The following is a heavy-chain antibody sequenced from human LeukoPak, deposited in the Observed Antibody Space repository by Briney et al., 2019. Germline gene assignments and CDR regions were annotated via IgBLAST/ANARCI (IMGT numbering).Heavy chain of an antibody. CDR3: ARPSTKYSSSSGYFQH. Sequence: KSSETLSLTCTVSGGFISSYSYHWGWIRQPPGKGLEWIGSIYYSGSTYYNPSLKSRVTISVDTSKNQFSLKLSSVTAADTAVYYCARPSTKYSSSSGYFQHWGQGTLVTVSS. V-gene: IGHV4-39*01. CDR2: IYYSGST. D-gene: IGHD6-6*01. CDR1: GGFISSYSYH. J-gene: IGHJ1*01.